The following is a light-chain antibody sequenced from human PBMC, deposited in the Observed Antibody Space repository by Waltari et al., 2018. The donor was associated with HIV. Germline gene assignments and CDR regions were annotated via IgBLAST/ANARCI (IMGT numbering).Light chain of an antibody. CDR1: QSISSY. V-gene: IGKV1-39*01. CDR2: AAS. J-gene: IGKJ1*01. CDR3: QQGYSTLWT. Sequence: DIQMTQSPSSLSASVGDRVTITCRASQSISSYLNWYQQKPGKAPKLLIYAASSLQSGGPSRFSVSGSWTDFTLTIISLQPEYFATYYCQQGYSTLWTFGQGTKVEIK.